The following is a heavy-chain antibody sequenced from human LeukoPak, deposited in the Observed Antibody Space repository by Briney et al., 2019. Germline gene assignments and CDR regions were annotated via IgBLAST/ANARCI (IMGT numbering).Heavy chain of an antibody. Sequence: GGSLRLSCAASGFTFSDYYMSWIRQAPGKGLEWVSYISSSGSTIYYADSVKGRFTMSRDNAKNSLYLQMNSLRAEDTAVYYCARERNYYDSSFDYWGQGTLVTVSS. V-gene: IGHV3-11*04. J-gene: IGHJ4*02. CDR3: ARERNYYDSSFDY. CDR1: GFTFSDYY. CDR2: ISSSGSTI. D-gene: IGHD3-22*01.